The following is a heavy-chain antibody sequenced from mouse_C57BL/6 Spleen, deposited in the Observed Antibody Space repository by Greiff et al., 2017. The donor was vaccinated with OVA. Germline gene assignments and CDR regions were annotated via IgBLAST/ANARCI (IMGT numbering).Heavy chain of an antibody. Sequence: EVKLMESEGGLVQPGRSMKLSCTASGFTFSDYYMAWVRQVPEKGLEWVANINYDGSSTYYLDSLKSRFIISRDNAKNILYLQMSSLKSEDTATYYCARRGKITTVVSPWYFDVWGTGTTVTVSS. J-gene: IGHJ1*03. CDR1: GFTFSDYY. V-gene: IGHV5-16*01. CDR3: ARRGKITTVVSPWYFDV. D-gene: IGHD1-1*01. CDR2: INYDGSST.